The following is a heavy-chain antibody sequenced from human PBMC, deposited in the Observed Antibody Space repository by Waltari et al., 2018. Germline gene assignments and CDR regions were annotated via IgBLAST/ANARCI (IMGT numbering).Heavy chain of an antibody. D-gene: IGHD3-16*02. CDR1: GGTFSSYA. Sequence: QVQLVQSGAEVKKPGSSVKVSCKASGGTFSSYAISWVRQAPGQGLEWMGGIIPNVGTANVGQKFQGRVTIPADESTSTAYMELSSLRSEDTAVYYCARGRLGELSFRYDYFDYWGQGTLVTVSS. V-gene: IGHV1-69*01. CDR3: ARGRLGELSFRYDYFDY. J-gene: IGHJ4*02. CDR2: IIPNVGTA.